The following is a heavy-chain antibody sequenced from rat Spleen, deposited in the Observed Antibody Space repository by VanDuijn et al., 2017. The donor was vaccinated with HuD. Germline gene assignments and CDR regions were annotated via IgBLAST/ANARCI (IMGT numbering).Heavy chain of an antibody. D-gene: IGHD1-12*02. J-gene: IGHJ1*01. Sequence: EVQLVESGGGLVQPGNSLKLSCAASGFTFSDYAMAWVRQSPKKGLEWVATIIYDGSRIYYRDSVKGRFTISRDNAKNTLYLQMDSLRSEDTATYYCATHYDGSYPFVFWGPGAMVTVSS. CDR1: GFTFSDYA. CDR3: ATHYDGSYPFVF. V-gene: IGHV5S10*01. CDR2: IIYDGSRI.